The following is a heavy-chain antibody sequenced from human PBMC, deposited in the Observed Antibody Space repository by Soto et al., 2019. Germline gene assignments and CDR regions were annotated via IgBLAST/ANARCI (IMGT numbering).Heavy chain of an antibody. CDR3: ASTTYYDSNTRLPPFDY. CDR1: GGSISSGGYY. CDR2: IYYSGST. D-gene: IGHD3-22*01. J-gene: IGHJ4*02. V-gene: IGHV4-31*03. Sequence: QVQLQESGPGLVKPSQTLSLTCTVSGGSISSGGYYWSWIRQHPGKGLEWIGYIYYSGSTYYNPSLKSRVTISVDTSKNQFSLKLSSVTAADTAVYYCASTTYYDSNTRLPPFDYWGQGTLVTVSS.